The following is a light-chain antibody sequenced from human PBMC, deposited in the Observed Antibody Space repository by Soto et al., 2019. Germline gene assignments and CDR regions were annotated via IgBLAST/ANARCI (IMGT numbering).Light chain of an antibody. CDR3: QQYDSSST. CDR1: QNIRSW. V-gene: IGKV1-5*03. J-gene: IGKJ4*02. Sequence: DIKMTQSPSTLSASVGDRVTITCRASQNIRSWLAWYQQKPGKAPRLLIYKASSLESGVPSRFSGSGSGTEFTLTISSLQPDASATYYCQQYDSSSTFGGGTKVEIK. CDR2: KAS.